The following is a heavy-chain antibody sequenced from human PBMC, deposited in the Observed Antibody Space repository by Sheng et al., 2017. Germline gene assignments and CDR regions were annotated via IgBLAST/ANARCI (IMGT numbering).Heavy chain of an antibody. CDR3: AKDRTMVRGVSPDAFDI. CDR2: ISGSGGST. J-gene: IGHJ3*02. D-gene: IGHD3-10*01. CDR1: GFTFSSYA. Sequence: EVQLVESGGGLVQPGGSLRLSCAASGFTFSSYAMSWVRQAPGKGLEWVSAISGSGGSTYYADSVKGRFTISRDNSKNTLYLQMNSLRAEDTAVYYCAKDRTMVRGVSPDAFDIWGQGTMVTVSS. V-gene: IGHV3-23*04.